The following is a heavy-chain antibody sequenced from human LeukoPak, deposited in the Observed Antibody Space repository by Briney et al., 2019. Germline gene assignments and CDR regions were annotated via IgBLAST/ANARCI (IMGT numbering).Heavy chain of an antibody. CDR3: ASTEIVVVPAAIRDYYYYMDV. J-gene: IGHJ6*03. Sequence: SETLSLTCTVSGGSIGSYYWSWIRQPPGKGLEWIGYIYYSGSTNYNPSLKSRVTISVDTSKNQFSLKLSSVTAADTAVYYCASTEIVVVPAAIRDYYYYMDVWGKGTTVTVSS. CDR2: IYYSGST. D-gene: IGHD2-2*01. CDR1: GGSIGSYY. V-gene: IGHV4-59*01.